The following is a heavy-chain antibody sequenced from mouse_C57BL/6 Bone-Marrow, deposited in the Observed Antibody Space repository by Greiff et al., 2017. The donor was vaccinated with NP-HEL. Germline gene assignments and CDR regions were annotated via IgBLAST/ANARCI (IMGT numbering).Heavy chain of an antibody. CDR2: IYPRSGNT. J-gene: IGHJ2*01. V-gene: IGHV1-81*01. D-gene: IGHD1-1*01. CDR3: ARTTTVLDY. CDR1: GYTFTSYG. Sequence: VMLVESGAELARPGASVKLSCKASGYTFTSYGISWVKQRPGQGLEWIGEIYPRSGNTYYNEKFKGKATLTADKSSSTAYMELRSLTSEDSAVYFCARTTTVLDYWGQGTTLTVSS.